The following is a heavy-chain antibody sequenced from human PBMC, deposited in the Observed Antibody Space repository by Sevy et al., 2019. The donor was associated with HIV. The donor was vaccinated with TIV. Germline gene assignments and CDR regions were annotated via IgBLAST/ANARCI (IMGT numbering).Heavy chain of an antibody. Sequence: GGSLRLSCAASGFTFSSYGMHWVRQAPGKGLEWVAIISYDGSNKYYADSVKGRFTISRDNSKNTLYLQMNSLRAEDTVVYYCAKVLVVIPEPYYYYGMDVWGQGTTVTVSS. CDR2: ISYDGSNK. J-gene: IGHJ6*02. D-gene: IGHD3-22*01. CDR1: GFTFSSYG. V-gene: IGHV3-30*18. CDR3: AKVLVVIPEPYYYYGMDV.